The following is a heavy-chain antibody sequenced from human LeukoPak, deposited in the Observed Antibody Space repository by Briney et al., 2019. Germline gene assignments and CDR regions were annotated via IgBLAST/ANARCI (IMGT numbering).Heavy chain of an antibody. Sequence: GASLRLSCAASGFIFSNYGMYWVRQAPGEGLEWVSAISGRGNNTYYADSVKGRFTISRDSSKNTLYLQMNSLRADDTAVYYCAKWGDYDVLTGYWGQGTLVTVSS. J-gene: IGHJ4*02. CDR3: AKWGDYDVLTGY. V-gene: IGHV3-23*01. CDR2: ISGRGNNT. CDR1: GFIFSNYG. D-gene: IGHD3-9*01.